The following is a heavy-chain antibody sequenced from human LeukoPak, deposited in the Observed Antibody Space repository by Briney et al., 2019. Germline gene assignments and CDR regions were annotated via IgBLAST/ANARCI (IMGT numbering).Heavy chain of an antibody. CDR3: ARDLIVGATNWFDP. Sequence: ASVKVSCKASGYTFTGYYMHWVQQAPGQGLEWMGWINPNSGGTNYAQKFQGRVTMTTDTSTSTAYMELRSLRSDDTAVYYCARDLIVGATNWFDPWGQGTLVTVSS. D-gene: IGHD1-26*01. V-gene: IGHV1-2*02. CDR2: INPNSGGT. J-gene: IGHJ5*02. CDR1: GYTFTGYY.